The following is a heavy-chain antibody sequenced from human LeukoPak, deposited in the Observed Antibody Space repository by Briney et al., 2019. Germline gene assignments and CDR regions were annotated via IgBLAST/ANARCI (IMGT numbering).Heavy chain of an antibody. J-gene: IGHJ4*02. CDR3: ARRVVRGSLDY. V-gene: IGHV4-34*01. Sequence: SETLSLTCTVSGGSISSYYWSWIRQPPGKGLEWIGEINHSGSTKYNPSLKSRVTISVDTSENQFSLKLSSVTAADTAVYYCARRVVRGSLDYWGQGTLVTVSS. D-gene: IGHD3-10*01. CDR2: INHSGST. CDR1: GGSISSYY.